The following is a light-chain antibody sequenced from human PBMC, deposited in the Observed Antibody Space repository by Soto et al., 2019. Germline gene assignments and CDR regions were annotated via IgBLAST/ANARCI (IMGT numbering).Light chain of an antibody. V-gene: IGKV3-15*01. CDR2: GAS. J-gene: IGKJ1*01. Sequence: ILMTQAPATISVSPGERASRSCRTSQTVISSYLAWYQQKPGQAPRLLIYGASTRATGVPARFSGSGSGTEFTLTISSLQSEDFAVYYCQQYNNWPRTFGQGTKVDIK. CDR1: QTVISSY. CDR3: QQYNNWPRT.